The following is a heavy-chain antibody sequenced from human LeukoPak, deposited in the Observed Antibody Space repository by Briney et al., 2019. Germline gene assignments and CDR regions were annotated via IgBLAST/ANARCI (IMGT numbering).Heavy chain of an antibody. CDR2: IWYDGSNK. CDR3: ARDAEGYSSGWYGVNDY. J-gene: IGHJ4*02. V-gene: IGHV3-33*01. D-gene: IGHD6-19*01. Sequence: PGRSLRLSCAASGFAFSSYAMHWVRQAPGKGLEWVAVIWYDGSNKYYADSVKGRFTISRDNSKNTLYLQMNSLRAEDTAVYYCARDAEGYSSGWYGVNDYWGQGTLVTVSS. CDR1: GFAFSSYA.